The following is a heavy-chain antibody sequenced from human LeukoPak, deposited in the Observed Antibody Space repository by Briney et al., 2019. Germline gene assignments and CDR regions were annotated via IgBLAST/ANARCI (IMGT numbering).Heavy chain of an antibody. J-gene: IGHJ6*02. CDR1: GGTFSSYA. Sequence: ASVKVSCKASGGTFSSYAISWVRQAPGQGLEWMGGIIPIFGTANYAQKFQGRVTITADESTSTAYMELSSLRSEDTAVYYCARGYYYDSSGYRMKGPGMDVWGQGTTVTVSS. V-gene: IGHV1-69*13. CDR2: IIPIFGTA. D-gene: IGHD3-22*01. CDR3: ARGYYYDSSGYRMKGPGMDV.